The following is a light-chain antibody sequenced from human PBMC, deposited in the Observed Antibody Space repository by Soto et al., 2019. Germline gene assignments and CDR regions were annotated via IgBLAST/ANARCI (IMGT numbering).Light chain of an antibody. V-gene: IGLV2-8*01. CDR3: SSYAGSKYV. J-gene: IGLJ1*01. CDR1: SSDVGAYNS. CDR2: EVS. Sequence: QSALTHPPSASGSPGQSVTISCNGTSSDVGAYNSVSWYQQHPGKAPKLMIYEVSKRPSGVPDRFSGSKSGNTASLTVSGLQAEDEADYYCSSYAGSKYVFGTGTKVTGL.